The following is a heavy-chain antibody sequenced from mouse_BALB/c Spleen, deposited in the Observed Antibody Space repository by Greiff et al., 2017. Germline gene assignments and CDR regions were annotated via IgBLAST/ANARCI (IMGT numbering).Heavy chain of an antibody. CDR1: GFTFTDYY. V-gene: IGHV7-3*02. J-gene: IGHJ4*01. Sequence: EVKLMESGGGLVQPGGSLRLSCATSGFTFTDYYMSWVRQPPGKALEWLGFIRNKANGYTTEYSASVKGRFTISRDNSQSILYLQMNTLRAEDSATYYCARIPLYAMDYWGQGTSVTVSS. CDR2: IRNKANGYTT. CDR3: ARIPLYAMDY.